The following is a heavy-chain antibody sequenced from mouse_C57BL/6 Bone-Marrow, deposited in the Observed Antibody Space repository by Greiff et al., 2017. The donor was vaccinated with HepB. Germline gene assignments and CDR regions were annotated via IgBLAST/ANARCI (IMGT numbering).Heavy chain of an antibody. V-gene: IGHV10-1*01. J-gene: IGHJ3*01. CDR1: GFSFNTYA. CDR3: VRHRVYDYDGPLFAY. D-gene: IGHD2-4*01. Sequence: EVQLVESGGGLVQPKGSLKLSCAASGFSFNTYAMNWVRQAPGKGLEWVARIRSKSNNYATYYADSVKDRFTISRDDSESMLYLQMNNLKTEDTAMYYCVRHRVYDYDGPLFAYWGQGTLVTVSA. CDR2: IRSKSNNYAT.